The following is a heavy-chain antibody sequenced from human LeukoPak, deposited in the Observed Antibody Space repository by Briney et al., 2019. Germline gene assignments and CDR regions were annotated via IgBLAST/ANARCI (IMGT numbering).Heavy chain of an antibody. Sequence: GGSLRLSCAASGFTFSSYAMSWVRQAPGKGLEWVSAISGSGGSTYYADSVKGRFTVSRDNSKNTLYLQMNSLRAEDTAVYYCAKVRVAGHDAFDIWGQGTMVTVSS. CDR1: GFTFSSYA. CDR3: AKVRVAGHDAFDI. V-gene: IGHV3-23*01. CDR2: ISGSGGST. D-gene: IGHD6-19*01. J-gene: IGHJ3*02.